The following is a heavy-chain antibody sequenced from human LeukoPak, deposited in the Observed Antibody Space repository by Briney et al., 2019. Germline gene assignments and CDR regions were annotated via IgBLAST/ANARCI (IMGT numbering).Heavy chain of an antibody. CDR2: IYYSGST. V-gene: IGHV4-39*07. CDR3: ARPHGTSGYDY. J-gene: IGHJ4*02. D-gene: IGHD5-12*01. CDR1: GGSISSSSYY. Sequence: SETLSLTCTVSGGSISSSSYYWGWIRQPPGKGLEWIGSIYYSGSTYYNPSLKSRVTISVDTSKNQFSLKLSSVTAADTAVYYCARPHGTSGYDYWGQGTLVTVSS.